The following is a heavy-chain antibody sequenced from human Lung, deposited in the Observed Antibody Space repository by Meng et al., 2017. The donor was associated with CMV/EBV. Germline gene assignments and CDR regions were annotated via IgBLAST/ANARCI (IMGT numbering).Heavy chain of an antibody. CDR3: VRDRIAYGLDV. J-gene: IGHJ6*02. D-gene: IGHD2-15*01. CDR2: IDWNGGRT. CDR1: GFRFDDFG. Sequence: SCDASGFRFDDFGMGWVRQAPGKGLEWISGIDWNGGRTVYADSVKGRFTISRDNAENSLYVQMNSLRDEDTAVYYCVRDRIAYGLDVWGQGTTVTVSS. V-gene: IGHV3-20*04.